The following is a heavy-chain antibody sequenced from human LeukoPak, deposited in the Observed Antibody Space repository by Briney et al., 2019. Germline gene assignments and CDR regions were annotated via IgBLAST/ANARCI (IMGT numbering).Heavy chain of an antibody. V-gene: IGHV4-59*08. D-gene: IGHD3-10*01. Sequence: PSETLSLTCTVSGGSISSYCWSWIRQPPGKGLEWIWYIYYNGNTNSSPSLKSRVTISIDTSKNQFSLSVRSVTAADTAVYYCAGHYYGSGSARDYWGQGTLVTVSS. CDR1: GGSISSYC. CDR2: IYYNGNT. J-gene: IGHJ4*02. CDR3: AGHYYGSGSARDY.